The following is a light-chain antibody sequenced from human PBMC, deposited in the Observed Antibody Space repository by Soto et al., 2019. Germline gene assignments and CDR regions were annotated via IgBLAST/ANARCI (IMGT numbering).Light chain of an antibody. Sequence: DIVMTQSPLSLPVTTGEPASISCRSSQSLLHSNGYNYLDWYLQKPGQSPQLLIYLGANRASGGPDKVRGSGSCTDFTLKNSRVAAENVGVYYCMQDIQYPYTFGQGTKLEIK. V-gene: IGKV2-28*01. CDR2: LGA. CDR3: MQDIQYPYT. J-gene: IGKJ2*01. CDR1: QSLLHSNGYNY.